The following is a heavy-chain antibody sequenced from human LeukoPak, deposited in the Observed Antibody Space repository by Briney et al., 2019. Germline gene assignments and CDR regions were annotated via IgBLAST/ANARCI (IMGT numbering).Heavy chain of an antibody. CDR3: AVRNYGSGSYLVDY. D-gene: IGHD3-10*01. CDR1: GYTFTGYY. CDR2: INPNSGGT. Sequence: ASVKVSCKASGYTFTGYYMHWVRQAPGQGLEWMGRINPNSGGTNYAQKFQGRVTMTRDTSISTAYMELSRLRSDDTAVYYCAVRNYGSGSYLVDYWGQGTLVTVSS. V-gene: IGHV1-2*06. J-gene: IGHJ4*02.